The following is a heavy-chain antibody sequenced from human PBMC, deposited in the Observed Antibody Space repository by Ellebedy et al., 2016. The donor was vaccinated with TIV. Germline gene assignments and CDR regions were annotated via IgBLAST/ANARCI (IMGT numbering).Heavy chain of an antibody. CDR3: ARDSAFFGSGSYSDY. D-gene: IGHD3-10*01. V-gene: IGHV3-20*01. CDR2: INWNGGST. J-gene: IGHJ4*02. CDR1: GFTFDDYG. Sequence: PGGSLRLSCAASGFTFDDYGMSWVRQAPGKGLEWVSGINWNGGSTGYADSVKGRFTISRDNAKNSLYLQMNSLRAEDTALYHCARDSAFFGSGSYSDYWGQGTLVTVSS.